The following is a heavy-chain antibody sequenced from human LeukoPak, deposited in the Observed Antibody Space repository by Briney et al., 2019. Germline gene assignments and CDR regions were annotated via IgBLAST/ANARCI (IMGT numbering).Heavy chain of an antibody. CDR1: GGSISSYY. V-gene: IGHV4-4*07. J-gene: IGHJ4*02. D-gene: IGHD6-19*01. Sequence: SETLSLTCTASGGSISSYYWSWIRQPAGKGLEWIGRIYTSGSTNYNPSLKSRVTMSVDTSKNQFSLKLSSVTAADTAVYYCAREGSSGWLFDYWGQGTLVTVSS. CDR3: AREGSSGWLFDY. CDR2: IYTSGST.